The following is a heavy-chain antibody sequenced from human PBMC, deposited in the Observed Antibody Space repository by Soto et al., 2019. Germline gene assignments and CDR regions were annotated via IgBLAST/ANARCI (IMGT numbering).Heavy chain of an antibody. CDR1: GFTFSSYA. CDR3: ARDGGVEMASEGVFDY. CDR2: ISYDGSNK. V-gene: IGHV3-30-3*01. Sequence: QVQLVESGGGVVQPGRSLRLSCAASGFTFSSYAMHWVRQAPGKGLEWVAVISYDGSNKYYADSVKGRFTISRDNSKNTLYLQMNSLRAEDTAVYYCARDGGVEMASEGVFDYWGQGTLVTVSS. J-gene: IGHJ4*02. D-gene: IGHD3-16*01.